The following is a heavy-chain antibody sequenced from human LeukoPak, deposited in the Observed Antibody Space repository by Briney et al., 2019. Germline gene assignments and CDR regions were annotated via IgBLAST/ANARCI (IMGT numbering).Heavy chain of an antibody. V-gene: IGHV3-30*04. CDR1: GFTFSSYT. CDR3: EKTMSPYTETYYFDY. J-gene: IGHJ4*02. D-gene: IGHD5-18*01. CDR2: ISYDGSNK. Sequence: GGSLRLSCAASGFTFSSYTMNWVRQAPGKGLEWVAVISYDGSNKYYADSVKGRFTISRDNSKNTLYLQMNSLRAEDTAVYYCEKTMSPYTETYYFDYWGQGTLVTVSS.